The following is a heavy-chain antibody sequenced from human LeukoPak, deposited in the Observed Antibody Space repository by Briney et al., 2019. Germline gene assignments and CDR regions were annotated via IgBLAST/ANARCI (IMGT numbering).Heavy chain of an antibody. V-gene: IGHV4-30-4*01. J-gene: IGHJ4*02. D-gene: IGHD1-26*01. CDR3: ARQETAKWGGFDC. CDR2: IYYSGST. Sequence: PSETLSLTCTVSGGSISSGDYYWSWIRQPPGKGLEWIGYIYYSGSTYYNPSLKSRVTISVDTSKNQFSLKLSSVTAADTAVYYCARQETAKWGGFDCWGQGTLVTVSS. CDR1: GGSISSGDYY.